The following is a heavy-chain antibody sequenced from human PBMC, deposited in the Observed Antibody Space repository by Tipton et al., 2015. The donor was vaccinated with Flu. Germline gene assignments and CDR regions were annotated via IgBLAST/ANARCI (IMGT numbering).Heavy chain of an antibody. CDR3: ARHHSGSYGGWYFDL. Sequence: QLVQSGAEVKKPGESLKISCKGSGYSFTSYWIGWVRQMPGKGLEWMGIIYPGDSDTRYSPSFQGQVTISADKSISTAYLQWSSLRASDTAMYYGARHHSGSYGGWYFDLWGRGTLVPVSS. CDR1: GYSFTSYW. CDR2: IYPGDSDT. V-gene: IGHV5-51*01. J-gene: IGHJ2*01. D-gene: IGHD1-26*01.